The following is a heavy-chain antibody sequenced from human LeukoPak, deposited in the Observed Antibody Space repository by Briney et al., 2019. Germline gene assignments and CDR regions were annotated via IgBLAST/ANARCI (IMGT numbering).Heavy chain of an antibody. Sequence: SETLSLTCTVSGGSISSSSYYWGWIRQPPGKGLEWIGSIYYSGNTYYNPSLQSRVTISVDTSKNQFSLRLSSVTAADTAVYNCARQGAGGRAFDIWGQGTMVTISS. V-gene: IGHV4-39*01. J-gene: IGHJ3*02. CDR2: IYYSGNT. CDR1: GGSISSSSYY. CDR3: ARQGAGGRAFDI. D-gene: IGHD1-26*01.